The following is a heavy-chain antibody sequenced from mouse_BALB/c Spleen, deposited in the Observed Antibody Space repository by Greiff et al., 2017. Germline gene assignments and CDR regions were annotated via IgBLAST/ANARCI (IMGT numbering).Heavy chain of an antibody. CDR2: ISYDGSN. CDR3: ARGRGAWFAY. J-gene: IGHJ3*01. Sequence: EVHLVESGPGLVKPSQSLSLTCSVTGYSITSGYYWNWIRQFPGNKLEWMGYISYDGSNNYNPSLKNRISITRDTSKNQFYLKLNSVTTEDTATYYCARGRGAWFAYWGQGTLVTVSA. CDR1: GYSITSGYY. V-gene: IGHV3-6*02.